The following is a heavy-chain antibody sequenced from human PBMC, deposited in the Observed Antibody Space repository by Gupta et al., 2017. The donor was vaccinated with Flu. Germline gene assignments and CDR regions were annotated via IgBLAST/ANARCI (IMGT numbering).Heavy chain of an antibody. J-gene: IGHJ4*02. V-gene: IGHV3-23*01. D-gene: IGHD2-15*01. Sequence: GLEWVSAISGGGGNTYYADSVKGRFTVSRDNSKNTLYLQMNSLRAEDTAVYYCARTPRYCSGGSCYAGYFDYWGQGTLVTVSS. CDR3: ARTPRYCSGGSCYAGYFDY. CDR2: ISGGGGNT.